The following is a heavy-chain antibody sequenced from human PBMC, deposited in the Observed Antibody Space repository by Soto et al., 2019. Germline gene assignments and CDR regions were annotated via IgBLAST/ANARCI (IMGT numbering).Heavy chain of an antibody. D-gene: IGHD3-3*01. Sequence: PSETLSLTCAVYGGSFSGYYWTWIRQAPGKGLEWIGEINHSGGTNYNSSLKSRVTISVDTSKNQFSLILYSVTAADTAVYYCARCYYDFWSGYSLDVWGQGTTVTVSS. J-gene: IGHJ6*02. CDR2: INHSGGT. CDR1: GGSFSGYY. V-gene: IGHV4-34*01. CDR3: ARCYYDFWSGYSLDV.